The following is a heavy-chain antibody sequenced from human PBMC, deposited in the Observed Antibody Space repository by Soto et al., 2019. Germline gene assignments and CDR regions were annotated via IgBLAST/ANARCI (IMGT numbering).Heavy chain of an antibody. CDR3: VRRHVSATGIDWFDP. Sequence: GASVKVSCKASGYTFTNYGLHWVRQAPGQRLEWMGWINAANGDTKYSPKFQGSVTITRDTSASTAYMELSSLRSEDTAVYYCVRRHVSATGIDWFDPWGQGTLVTVS. J-gene: IGHJ5*02. V-gene: IGHV1-3*01. CDR1: GYTFTNYG. D-gene: IGHD6-13*01. CDR2: INAANGDT.